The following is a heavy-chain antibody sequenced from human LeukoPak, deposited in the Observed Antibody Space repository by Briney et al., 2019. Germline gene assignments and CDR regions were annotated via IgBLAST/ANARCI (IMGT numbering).Heavy chain of an antibody. CDR3: ARESYDILTGYYNQFDH. J-gene: IGHJ4*02. Sequence: SQTLSLTCTVSGASISSGAYYWSWIRQHPGKGLEWIGYIFYNGNTNTNYNPSLKSRVTISVDTSKNQFSLKLSSVTAADTAVYYCARESYDILTGYYNQFDHWGQGTLVTVSS. V-gene: IGHV4-31*03. CDR2: IFYNGNTNT. D-gene: IGHD3-9*01. CDR1: GASISSGAYY.